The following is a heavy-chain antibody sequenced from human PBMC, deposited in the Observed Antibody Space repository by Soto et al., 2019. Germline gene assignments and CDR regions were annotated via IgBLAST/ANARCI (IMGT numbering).Heavy chain of an antibody. J-gene: IGHJ4*02. CDR3: TYYYDSSGYAFEY. Sequence: GGSLRLSCAASGFTFSSYGMHWVRQAPGKGLEWVAVISYDGSNKYYADSVKGRFTISRDNSKNTLYLKMNSLRAEDTAIYYCTYYYDSSGYAFEYWGQGT. CDR1: GFTFSSYG. CDR2: ISYDGSNK. D-gene: IGHD3-22*01. V-gene: IGHV3-30*03.